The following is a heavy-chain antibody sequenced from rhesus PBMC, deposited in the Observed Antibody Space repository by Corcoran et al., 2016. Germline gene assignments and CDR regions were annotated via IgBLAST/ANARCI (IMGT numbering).Heavy chain of an antibody. J-gene: IGHJ4*01. CDR2: IYSNSEST. D-gene: IGHD6-25*01. V-gene: IGHV4S12*01. Sequence: QVQLQESGPGVVKPSETLSLTCAVSGGTISSGYCYWSWLRQPPGKGLEGIGVIYSNSESTNYNPSLKSRVTISKDPSKNQFSLKLSSVTATDTAVYYCARVAAAGTEFDYWGQGVLVTVSS. CDR1: GGTISSGYCY. CDR3: ARVAAAGTEFDY.